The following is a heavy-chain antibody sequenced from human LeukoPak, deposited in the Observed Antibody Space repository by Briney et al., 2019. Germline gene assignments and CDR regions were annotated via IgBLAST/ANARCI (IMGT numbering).Heavy chain of an antibody. CDR1: GFTFSSYA. V-gene: IGHV3-23*01. J-gene: IGHJ3*02. D-gene: IGHD2-2*01. CDR2: ISGSGGST. CDR3: AKARNRYCSSTSCYSTAFDI. Sequence: PEGSLRLSCAASGFTFSSYAVSWVRQAPGKGLEWVSAISGSGGSTYYADSVKGRFTISRDNSKNTLYLQMNSLRAEDTAVYYCAKARNRYCSSTSCYSTAFDIWGQGTMVTVSS.